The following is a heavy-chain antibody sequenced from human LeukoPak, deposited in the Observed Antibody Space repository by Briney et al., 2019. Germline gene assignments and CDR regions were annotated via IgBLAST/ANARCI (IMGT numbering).Heavy chain of an antibody. D-gene: IGHD4-23*01. CDR2: ISFDGTNK. V-gene: IGHV3-30*04. CDR3: ARGGSYGGYHNY. CDR1: RFIFSSYA. J-gene: IGHJ4*02. Sequence: GGSLRLSCAASRFIFSSYAMHWVRQAPGKGLEWVAVISFDGTNKYYADSVKGRFTISRDNSKYTLYLQMNSLRAEDTALYYCARGGSYGGYHNYWGQGTLVTVSS.